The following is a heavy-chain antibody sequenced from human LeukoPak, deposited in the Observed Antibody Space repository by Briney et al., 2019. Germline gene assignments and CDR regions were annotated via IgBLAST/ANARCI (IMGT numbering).Heavy chain of an antibody. V-gene: IGHV1-2*02. CDR1: GYTFTSYA. Sequence: ASVKVSCKASGYTFTSYAMNWVRQAPGQGLEWMGWINPNSGGTNYAQKFQGRVTMTRDTSISTAYMELSRLRSDDTAVYYCARALPRDDTAAPYYFDYWGQGTLVTVSS. J-gene: IGHJ4*02. D-gene: IGHD5-18*01. CDR2: INPNSGGT. CDR3: ARALPRDDTAAPYYFDY.